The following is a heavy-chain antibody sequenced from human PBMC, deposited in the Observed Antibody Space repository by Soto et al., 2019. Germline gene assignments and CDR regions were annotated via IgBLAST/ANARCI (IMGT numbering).Heavy chain of an antibody. V-gene: IGHV3-33*01. CDR2: IWYDGSNK. J-gene: IGHJ3*02. Sequence: GGSLRLSCAASGFTFSSYGMHWVRQAPGKGLEWVAVIWYDGSNKYYADSVKGRFTISRDNSKNTLYLQMNSLRAEDTAVYYCASLLLWFGESDDAFDIWGQGTMVTVS. CDR3: ASLLLWFGESDDAFDI. D-gene: IGHD3-10*01. CDR1: GFTFSSYG.